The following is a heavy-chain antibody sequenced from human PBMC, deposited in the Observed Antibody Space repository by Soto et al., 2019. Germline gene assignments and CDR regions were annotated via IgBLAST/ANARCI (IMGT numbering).Heavy chain of an antibody. CDR2: IYHSGST. J-gene: IGHJ6*02. D-gene: IGHD3-22*01. V-gene: IGHV4-30-2*01. CDR1: GGSIISGGYS. Sequence: PSETLSLTCAVSGGSIISGGYSWIWIRQPPGKGLEWIGYIYHSGSTYYNPSLKSRVTISVDRSKNQFSLKLSSVTAADTAVYYCASQNYYDSSGYGMDVWGQGTTVTVSS. CDR3: ASQNYYDSSGYGMDV.